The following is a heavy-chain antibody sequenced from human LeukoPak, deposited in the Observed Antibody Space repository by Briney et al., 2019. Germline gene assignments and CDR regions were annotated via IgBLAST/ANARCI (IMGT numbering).Heavy chain of an antibody. V-gene: IGHV4-4*07. Sequence: SETLSLTCTVSGGSIRSYYWSWIRQPAGKGLEWIGRIYTSGSTNYNPSLKSRVTISVDTSKNQFSLKLSSVTAADTAVYYCAREIVGATTWAWDYWGQGTLVTVSS. J-gene: IGHJ4*02. CDR3: AREIVGATTWAWDY. CDR2: IYTSGST. CDR1: GGSIRSYY. D-gene: IGHD1-26*01.